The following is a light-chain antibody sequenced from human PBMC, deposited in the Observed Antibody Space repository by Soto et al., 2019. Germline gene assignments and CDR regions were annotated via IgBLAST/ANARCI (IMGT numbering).Light chain of an antibody. CDR3: QQRSNWPPT. J-gene: IGKJ2*01. CDR1: QSVSSY. V-gene: IGKV3-11*01. CDR2: DAS. Sequence: EIVFTQSPATLSLSPGERATLSCRASQSVSSYLAWYQQKPGQAPRLLIYDASNRATGIPARFSGSGSGTDFTRTISCLEPEDFAVYYCQQRSNWPPTFGQGTKLEIK.